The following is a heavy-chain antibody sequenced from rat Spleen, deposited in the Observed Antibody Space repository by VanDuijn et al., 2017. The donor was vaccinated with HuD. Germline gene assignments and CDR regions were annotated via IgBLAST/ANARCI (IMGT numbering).Heavy chain of an antibody. CDR1: GFSLTSNG. D-gene: IGHD1-1*01. CDR2: ISSGGHT. V-gene: IGHV2-6*01. CDR3: ARDRLQWFDY. Sequence: QVQLKESGPTLVQPSQTLSLTCTVSGFSLTSNGVSWVRQPPGKGLEWIATISSGGHTYYSSALKSRLSISRDTSKSQILLKMNSLQTEDTAIYYCARDRLQWFDYWGQGVMVTVSS. J-gene: IGHJ2*01.